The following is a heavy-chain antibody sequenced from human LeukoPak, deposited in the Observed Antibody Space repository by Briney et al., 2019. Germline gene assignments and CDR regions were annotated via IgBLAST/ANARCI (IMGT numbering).Heavy chain of an antibody. D-gene: IGHD3-22*01. CDR2: INHSGST. CDR1: GGSFSGYY. V-gene: IGHV4-34*01. Sequence: SETLSLTCAVYGGSFSGYYRSWIRQPPGTGLEWIGEINHSGSTNYNPSLKSRVTISVDTSKNQFSLKLSSVTAADTAVYYCARGRPTITMIVVVITRAYAFDIWGQGTMVTVSS. J-gene: IGHJ3*02. CDR3: ARGRPTITMIVVVITRAYAFDI.